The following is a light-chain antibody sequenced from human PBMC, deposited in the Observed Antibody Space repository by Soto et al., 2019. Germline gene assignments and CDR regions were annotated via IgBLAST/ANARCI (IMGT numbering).Light chain of an antibody. J-gene: IGLJ1*01. V-gene: IGLV1-44*01. CDR3: AAWDDSLNGYV. Sequence: QSVLTQPPSASVTPGQRVTISCSGSSSNIGSNTVNWYHQLPGTAPKLLIYSNNHRPSGVPDRFSGSKSGTSASLAIGGLQSEDEADYYCAAWDDSLNGYVFGTGTKSPS. CDR2: SNN. CDR1: SSNIGSNT.